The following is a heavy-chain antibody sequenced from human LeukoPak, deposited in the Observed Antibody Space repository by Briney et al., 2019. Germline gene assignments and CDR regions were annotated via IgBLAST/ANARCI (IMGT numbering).Heavy chain of an antibody. D-gene: IGHD2-2*01. V-gene: IGHV3-23*01. Sequence: GGSLRLSCAASGFTFSTYAMGWVRQAPGKGLEWVSAISGSGGSTYYADSVKGRFTVSRDNSRNTLYLQMNSLTAEDTAVYYCAKGPPVPSATYFFDYWGQGTLVVVSS. CDR1: GFTFSTYA. CDR2: ISGSGGST. CDR3: AKGPPVPSATYFFDY. J-gene: IGHJ4*02.